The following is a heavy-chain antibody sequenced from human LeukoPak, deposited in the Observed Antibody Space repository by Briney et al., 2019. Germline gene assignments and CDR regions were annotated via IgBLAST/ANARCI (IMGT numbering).Heavy chain of an antibody. Sequence: SQTLSLTCTVSGGSISSGSYYWSWIRQPAGKGLEWIGRIYTSGSTNYNPSLKSRVTISVDTSKNQFSLKLSSVTAADTAVYYCASSKRGYSSYAGYFDYWGQGTLVTVSS. J-gene: IGHJ4*02. CDR1: GGSISSGSYY. V-gene: IGHV4-61*02. CDR3: ASSKRGYSSYAGYFDY. D-gene: IGHD5-12*01. CDR2: IYTSGST.